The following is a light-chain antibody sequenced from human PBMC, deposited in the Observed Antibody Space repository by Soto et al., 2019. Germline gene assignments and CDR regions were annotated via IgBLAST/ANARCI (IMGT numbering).Light chain of an antibody. CDR3: QSFDSSLNSWV. J-gene: IGLJ3*02. Sequence: QSVLTQPPSVSGAPGQRVTISCTGSTSNIAAPFDVHWYQQFPGTAPKLLIFNNNHRPSGVPDRLSGSKSGSSASLAITGLQADDEADYYCQSFDSSLNSWVFGGGTKLPVL. CDR1: TSNIAAPFD. V-gene: IGLV1-40*01. CDR2: NNN.